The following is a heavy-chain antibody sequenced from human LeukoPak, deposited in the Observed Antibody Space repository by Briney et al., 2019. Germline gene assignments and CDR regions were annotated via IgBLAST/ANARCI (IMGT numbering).Heavy chain of an antibody. Sequence: PGGSLRLSCAASGFIFSSYWMSWVRQPPGKGLEWIGEINHSGSTNYNPSLKSRVTISVDTSKNQFSLKLSSVTAADTAVYYCARRFWIAAADKKGDNWFDPWGQGTLVTVSS. CDR2: INHSGST. V-gene: IGHV4-34*01. D-gene: IGHD6-13*01. J-gene: IGHJ5*02. CDR1: GFIFSSYW. CDR3: ARRFWIAAADKKGDNWFDP.